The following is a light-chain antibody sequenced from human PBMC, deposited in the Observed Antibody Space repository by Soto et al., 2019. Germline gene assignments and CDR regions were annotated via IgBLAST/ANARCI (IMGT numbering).Light chain of an antibody. Sequence: QSALTQPASVSGSPGQSLTISCTGTSSDVGGYNFVSWYQQHPGKAPKFMIYDVSNRPSGVSNRFSGSKSGNTASLTISGLQAEDEADYCCSSYSTISTYVFGTGTKLTVL. J-gene: IGLJ1*01. CDR2: DVS. CDR3: SSYSTISTYV. CDR1: SSDVGGYNF. V-gene: IGLV2-14*01.